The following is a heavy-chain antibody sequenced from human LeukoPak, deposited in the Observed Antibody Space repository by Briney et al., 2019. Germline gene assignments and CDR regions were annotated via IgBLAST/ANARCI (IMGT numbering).Heavy chain of an antibody. CDR3: ARLPSYYYGSGSYYSFDY. J-gene: IGHJ4*02. CDR2: IYPGDSDT. CDR1: GYSFTSYW. V-gene: IGHV5-51*01. D-gene: IGHD3-10*01. Sequence: GESLKISCKGSGYSFTSYWIGWVRQMPGKGLEWMGIIYPGDSDTRYSPSFQGLVTISADKSISTAYLQWSSLKASDTAVYYCARLPSYYYGSGSYYSFDYWGQGTLVTVSS.